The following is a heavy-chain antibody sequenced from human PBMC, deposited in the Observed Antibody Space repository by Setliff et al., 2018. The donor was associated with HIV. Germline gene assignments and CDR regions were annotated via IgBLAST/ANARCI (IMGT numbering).Heavy chain of an antibody. D-gene: IGHD3-22*01. CDR3: ARERDSDGFRFDP. J-gene: IGHJ5*02. V-gene: IGHV1-3*03. CDR1: GYTFTSYA. CDR2: INAGNGNT. Sequence: ASVKVSCKASGYTFTSYAIHWVRQAPGQRLEWMGWINAGNGNTKYSQEFQGRVTIARDTSASTAYMDLSSLRSEDMAVYYCARERDSDGFRFDPWGQGTLVTVSS.